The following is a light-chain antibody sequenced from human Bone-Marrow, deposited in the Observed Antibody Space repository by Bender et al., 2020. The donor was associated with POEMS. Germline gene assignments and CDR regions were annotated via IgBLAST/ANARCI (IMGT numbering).Light chain of an antibody. CDR1: SSNIGGNA. CDR2: GND. V-gene: IGLV1-44*01. CDR3: SAWDGILNGWV. Sequence: QSVLTQPPSASGTPGQRVTISCSGSSSNIGGNAVNWWQQLPGTAPKLLIYGNDQRPTGVTGRFIGHKSGTSDSLGISGLQSEDEADYFCSAWDGILNGWVFGGGTKLTVL. J-gene: IGLJ3*02.